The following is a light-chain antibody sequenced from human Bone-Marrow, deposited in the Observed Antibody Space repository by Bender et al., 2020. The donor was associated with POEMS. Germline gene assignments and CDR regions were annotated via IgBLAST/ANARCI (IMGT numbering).Light chain of an antibody. CDR3: TSTSSSTTFL. CDR2: EGN. V-gene: IGLV2-14*01. CDR1: SGDVGGLQF. Sequence: QSALTQPASVSGSPGQSITISCTGTSGDVGGLQFVSWYRRHPGRAPKLMIYEGNERPSGVSTRFSGCKSGNTASLTISGLQPEDEADYYCTSTSSSTTFLFGTGTRVTVL. J-gene: IGLJ1*01.